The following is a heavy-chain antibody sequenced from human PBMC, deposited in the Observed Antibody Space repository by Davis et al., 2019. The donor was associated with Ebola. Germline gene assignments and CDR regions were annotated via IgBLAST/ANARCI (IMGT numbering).Heavy chain of an antibody. J-gene: IGHJ4*02. CDR2: ISYDGSNK. CDR1: GFTFSSYA. Sequence: GESLKISCAASGFTFSSYAMRWVHQAPRKRLEWVAVISYDGSNKYYADSVKGRFTISRDSSKNTLNLQMNSLRGDDTAVYYCAKGGGVYGDTKDYFDYWGQGTLVTVSS. D-gene: IGHD4-17*01. CDR3: AKGGGVYGDTKDYFDY. V-gene: IGHV3-30*04.